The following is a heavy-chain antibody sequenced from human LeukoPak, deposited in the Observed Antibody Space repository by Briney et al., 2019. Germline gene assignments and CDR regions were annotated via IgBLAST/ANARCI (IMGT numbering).Heavy chain of an antibody. V-gene: IGHV3-23*01. Sequence: GGSLRLSCEASGFTFSSYAMSWVRQAPGKGLGWVSAISGSGGSTYYADSVKGRFTISRDNSKNTLYLQMNSLRAEDTAVYYCATRWTYYFDYWGQGTLVTVSS. D-gene: IGHD4-23*01. CDR1: GFTFSSYA. CDR2: ISGSGGST. J-gene: IGHJ4*02. CDR3: ATRWTYYFDY.